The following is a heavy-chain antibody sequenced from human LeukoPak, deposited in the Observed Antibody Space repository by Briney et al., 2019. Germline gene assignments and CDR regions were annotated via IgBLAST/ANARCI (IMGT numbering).Heavy chain of an antibody. J-gene: IGHJ3*02. Sequence: GGSLRLSCAASGLTFSSYWMSWVRQAPGKGLEWVADIKQDGSEKHYVDSVTGRFTISRDNAKNSLYLQMNSLRADDTAVYYCARDLAGPPQEAFDIWGQGTMVTVSS. CDR3: ARDLAGPPQEAFDI. V-gene: IGHV3-7*01. CDR1: GLTFSSYW. CDR2: IKQDGSEK.